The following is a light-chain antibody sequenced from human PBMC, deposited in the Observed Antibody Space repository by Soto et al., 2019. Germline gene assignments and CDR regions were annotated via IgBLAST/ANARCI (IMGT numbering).Light chain of an antibody. CDR3: QQSGSSLIT. CDR2: GAS. Sequence: EIVVTESPGTVSLSPGERATLACMASQSVSYYLAWYQQKPGQAPRLLIYGASTRATGIPARFSGSGSGTAFTLTLSRLQPEDFAVYYCQQSGSSLITFRLGTRLEI. J-gene: IGKJ5*01. V-gene: IGKV3-20*01. CDR1: QSVSYY.